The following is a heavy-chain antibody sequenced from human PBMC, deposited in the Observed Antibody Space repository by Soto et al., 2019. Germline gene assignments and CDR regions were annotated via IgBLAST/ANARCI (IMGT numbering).Heavy chain of an antibody. CDR2: IYYSGGT. V-gene: IGHV4-59*08. CDR1: GCSIRSFY. Sequence: PSETLSLTCTVSGCSIRSFYWSWIRQPPGKGLEWIGNIYYSGGTNNNPSLKSRDTISLDTAKNQFSLKLSSVTAADTAVYYCARRAMTHGTFDIWGQGTMVT. CDR3: ARRAMTHGTFDI. J-gene: IGHJ3*02. D-gene: IGHD2-8*01.